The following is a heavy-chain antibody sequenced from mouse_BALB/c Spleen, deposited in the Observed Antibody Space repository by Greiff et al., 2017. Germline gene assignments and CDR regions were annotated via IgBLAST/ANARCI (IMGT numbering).Heavy chain of an antibody. V-gene: IGHV3-1*02. CDR2: IHYSGST. J-gene: IGHJ4*01. Sequence: EVQLQESGPDLVKPSQSLSLTCTVTGYSITSGYSWHWIRQFPGNKLEWMGYIHYSGSTNYNPSLKSRISITRDTSKNQFFLQLNSVTTEDTATYYCASLYYYGSSHYAMDYWGQGTSVTVSS. CDR3: ASLYYYGSSHYAMDY. CDR1: GYSITSGYS. D-gene: IGHD1-1*01.